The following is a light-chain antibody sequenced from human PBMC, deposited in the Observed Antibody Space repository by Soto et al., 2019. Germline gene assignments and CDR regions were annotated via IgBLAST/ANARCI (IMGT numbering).Light chain of an antibody. V-gene: IGKV3-20*01. CDR2: GAS. Sequence: EIVLTQSPGTLSLSPGERATLSCRASQSVSSSYLAWYQQKPGQAPRLLIYGASSRATGIPDGFSGSGSGTDFTLTISRLEPEDFAVYYCQQHGSSPWMFGQGTKVDIK. CDR3: QQHGSSPWM. J-gene: IGKJ1*01. CDR1: QSVSSSY.